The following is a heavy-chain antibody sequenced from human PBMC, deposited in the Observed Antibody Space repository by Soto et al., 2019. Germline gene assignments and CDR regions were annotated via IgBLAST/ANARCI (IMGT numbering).Heavy chain of an antibody. D-gene: IGHD1-26*01. CDR3: ARRYSGSHTVQNWFDP. CDR1: GGTFSSYG. CDR2: IIPRFGTT. J-gene: IGHJ5*02. Sequence: QVQLVQSGAEVKKPGSSVKVSCKASGGTFSSYGVSWVRQAPGQGLEWMGGIIPRFGTTNYAQNFQGRVMITADESTSTAYMELSSLRSQDTAVYYCARRYSGSHTVQNWFDPWGQGTLVTVSS. V-gene: IGHV1-69*12.